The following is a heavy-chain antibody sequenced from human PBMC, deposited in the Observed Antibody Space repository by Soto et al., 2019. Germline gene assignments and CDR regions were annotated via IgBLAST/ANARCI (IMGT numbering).Heavy chain of an antibody. Sequence: GGSLRLSCAASGFTFSSYAMSWVRQAPGKGQEWVSAISGSVVSTYYADSVKGRFTISRDNSKNTLYLQMNSLRAEDTALYYCAKNTDFWSGYYYYYYMDVWGKGTTVTVSS. CDR3: AKNTDFWSGYYYYYYMDV. CDR1: GFTFSSYA. CDR2: ISGSVVST. J-gene: IGHJ6*03. D-gene: IGHD3-3*01. V-gene: IGHV3-23*01.